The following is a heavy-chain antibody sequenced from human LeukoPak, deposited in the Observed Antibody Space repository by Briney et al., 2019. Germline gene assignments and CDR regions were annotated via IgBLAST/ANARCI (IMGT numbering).Heavy chain of an antibody. D-gene: IGHD7-27*01. CDR3: AKDGGLWVSAHWGDS. J-gene: IGHJ4*02. CDR1: GFTVSSNY. Sequence: PGGSLRLSCATSGFTVSSNYMSWVRQAPGKGLEWVSTITTGDGNTYYADSVKGRFTVSRDDSKNTLYLQMNSLRAEDTAVYYCAKDGGLWVSAHWGDSWGRGTLVTVSS. V-gene: IGHV3-23*01. CDR2: ITTGDGNT.